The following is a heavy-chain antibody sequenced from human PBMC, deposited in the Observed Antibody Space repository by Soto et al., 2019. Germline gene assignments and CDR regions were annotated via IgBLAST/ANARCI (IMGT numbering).Heavy chain of an antibody. Sequence: QVQLQESGPGLVKPSGTLSLTCAVSSGSISSSNWWSWVRQPPGKGLEWLGEIYHSGSTNYNPSLKSRVTISVDKSRNQFSRKLSSVTAADTAVYYCAARGRCSGGSCIYFQHWVQGTLVTVSS. D-gene: IGHD2-15*01. CDR3: AARGRCSGGSCIYFQH. CDR2: IYHSGST. V-gene: IGHV4-4*02. J-gene: IGHJ1*01. CDR1: SGSISSSNW.